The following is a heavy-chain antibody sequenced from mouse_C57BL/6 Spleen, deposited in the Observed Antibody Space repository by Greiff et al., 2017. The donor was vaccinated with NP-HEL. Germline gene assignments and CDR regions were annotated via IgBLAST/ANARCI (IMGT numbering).Heavy chain of an antibody. Sequence: DVMLVESGGGLVKPGGSLKLSCAASGFTFSSYAMSWVRQTPEKRLEWVATISDGGSYTYYPDNVKGRFIISRDNAKNNLYLQMSHLKSEDTAMYYCAGGCGSSSYFDYWGQGTTLTVSS. J-gene: IGHJ2*01. D-gene: IGHD1-1*01. CDR2: ISDGGSYT. V-gene: IGHV5-4*03. CDR1: GFTFSSYA. CDR3: AGGCGSSSYFDY.